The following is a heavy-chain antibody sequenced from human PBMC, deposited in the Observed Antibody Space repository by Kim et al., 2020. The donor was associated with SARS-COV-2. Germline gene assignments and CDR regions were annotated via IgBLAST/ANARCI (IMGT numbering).Heavy chain of an antibody. CDR1: GFTFSSYG. J-gene: IGHJ4*01. D-gene: IGHD3-22*01. CDR3: AKDHYYDSSGYPLYY. CDR2: ISYDGSNK. Sequence: GGSLRLSCAASGFTFSSYGMHWVRQAPGKGLEWVAVISYDGSNKYYADSVKGRFTISRDNSKNTLYLQMNSLRAEDTAVYYCAKDHYYDSSGYPLYYWG. V-gene: IGHV3-30*18.